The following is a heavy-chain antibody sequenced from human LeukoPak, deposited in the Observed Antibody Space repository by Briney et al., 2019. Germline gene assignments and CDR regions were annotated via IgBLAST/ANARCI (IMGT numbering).Heavy chain of an antibody. J-gene: IGHJ6*03. Sequence: ASVKVSCKASGGTFSSYAISWVRQAPGQGLEWMGRIIPIFGTANYAQKFQGRVTIITDESTSTAYMELSSLRSEDTAVYCCARAYCGGDCYGAGYYYMDVWGKGTTVTVSS. CDR3: ARAYCGGDCYGAGYYYMDV. V-gene: IGHV1-69*05. CDR1: GGTFSSYA. CDR2: IIPIFGTA. D-gene: IGHD2-21*02.